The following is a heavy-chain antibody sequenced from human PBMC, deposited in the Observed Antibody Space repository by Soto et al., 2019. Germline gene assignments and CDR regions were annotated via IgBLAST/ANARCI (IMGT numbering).Heavy chain of an antibody. CDR2: IFHDGTA. V-gene: IGHV4-4*02. J-gene: IGHJ4*02. Sequence: SETLSLTCAVSGVSLTSGNWWTWVRQSPQRGLEYIGEIFHDGTANYYPSFERRVAMSVDTSRNQFSLKPTSVTAADTAVYFCARLVYDTRLNYMYFDFWGPGTLVTVSS. D-gene: IGHD3-10*01. CDR3: ARLVYDTRLNYMYFDF. CDR1: GVSLTSGNW.